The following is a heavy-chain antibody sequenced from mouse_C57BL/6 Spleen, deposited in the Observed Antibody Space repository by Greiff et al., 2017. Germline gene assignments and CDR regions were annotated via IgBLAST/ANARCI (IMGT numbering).Heavy chain of an antibody. V-gene: IGHV1-59*01. CDR1: GYTFTSYW. Sequence: QVHVKQPGAELVRPGTSVKLSCKASGYTFTSYWMHWVKQRPGQGLEWIGVIDPSDSYTNYNQKFKGKATLTVDTSSSTAYMQLSSLTSEDSAVYYCAVVDYWGQGTTLTVSS. CDR2: IDPSDSYT. J-gene: IGHJ2*01. CDR3: AVVDY.